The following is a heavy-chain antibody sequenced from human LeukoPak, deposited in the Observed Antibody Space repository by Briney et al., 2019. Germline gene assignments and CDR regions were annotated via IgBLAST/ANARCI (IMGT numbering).Heavy chain of an antibody. V-gene: IGHV1-2*02. D-gene: IGHD5-24*01. Sequence: ASVKVSCKTSGYTFTAYYMYWVRQAPGQGLEWMGWINPNTGGTNSAQKFQGRVTMTRDTSISTAYMELSSLRSDDTAVYYCARVRDGYNFDYWGQGTLVTVSS. CDR1: GYTFTAYY. CDR2: INPNTGGT. CDR3: ARVRDGYNFDY. J-gene: IGHJ4*02.